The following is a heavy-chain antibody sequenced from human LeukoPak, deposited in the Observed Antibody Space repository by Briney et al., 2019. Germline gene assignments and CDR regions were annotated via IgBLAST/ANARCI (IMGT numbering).Heavy chain of an antibody. CDR1: GFTVSSNY. D-gene: IGHD4-11*01. CDR2: IYSGGST. CDR3: ATSYSPFGLIDY. J-gene: IGHJ4*02. Sequence: GGSLRLSCAASGFTVSSNYMSWVRQAPGKGLEWVSVIYSGGSTYYADSVKGRFTISRDNSKNTLYLQMNSLRAEDTAVYYCATSYSPFGLIDYWGQGTLVTVST. V-gene: IGHV3-66*02.